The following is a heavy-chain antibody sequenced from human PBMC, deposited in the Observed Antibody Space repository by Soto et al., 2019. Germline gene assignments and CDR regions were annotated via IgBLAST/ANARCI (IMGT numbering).Heavy chain of an antibody. CDR1: GFTFSSYG. J-gene: IGHJ3*02. Sequence: PGGSLRLSCAASGFTFSSYGMHWVRQAPGKGLEWVAVISYDGSNKYDADSVKGRFTISRDNSKNTLYLQMNSLRAEDTAVYYCAKSVSHFYYDSSGTLGAFDIWGQGTRVTVSS. D-gene: IGHD3-22*01. CDR2: ISYDGSNK. V-gene: IGHV3-30*18. CDR3: AKSVSHFYYDSSGTLGAFDI.